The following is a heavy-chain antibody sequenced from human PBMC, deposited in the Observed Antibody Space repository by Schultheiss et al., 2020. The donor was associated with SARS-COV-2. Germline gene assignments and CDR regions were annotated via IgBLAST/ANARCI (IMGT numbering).Heavy chain of an antibody. D-gene: IGHD6-13*01. CDR1: GGSISSYY. Sequence: SETLSLTCTVSGGSISSYYWSWIRQPPGKGLEWIGYIYYSGSTNYNPSLKSQVTISVDTSKNQFSLKLSSVTAADTAVYYCARGYSSSWYYYYYYMDVWGKGTTVTVSS. J-gene: IGHJ6*03. CDR2: IYYSGST. V-gene: IGHV4-59*01. CDR3: ARGYSSSWYYYYYYMDV.